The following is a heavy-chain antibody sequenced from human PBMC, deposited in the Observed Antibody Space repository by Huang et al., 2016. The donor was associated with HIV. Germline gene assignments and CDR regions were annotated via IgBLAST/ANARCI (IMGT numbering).Heavy chain of an antibody. CDR3: ARHFSYYDSSGYTPWDAFDI. CDR1: GGSITSSSYY. D-gene: IGHD3-22*01. CDR2: IYYSGST. Sequence: QLQLQGSGPGLVKPSETLSLTCTVSGGSITSSSYYWGWIRQPPGKGLEWVGSIYYSGSTDDNPSLKSRVTVSVDTSKNQFSLKRSSVTAADTAVYYCARHFSYYDSSGYTPWDAFDIWGQGTMVTVSS. J-gene: IGHJ3*02. V-gene: IGHV4-39*01.